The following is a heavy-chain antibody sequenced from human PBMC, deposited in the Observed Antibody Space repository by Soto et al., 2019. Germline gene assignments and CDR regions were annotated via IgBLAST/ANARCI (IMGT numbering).Heavy chain of an antibody. CDR3: AKDQITAAGYYSYYGMDV. D-gene: IGHD6-13*01. CDR1: GFTFSSYA. Sequence: PGGSLRLSCAASGFTFSSYAMSWVRQAPGKGLEWVSGISSSGGSTYYADSVKGRFTISRDNSKNTPYLQMNSLRAEDTAVYYCAKDQITAAGYYSYYGMDVWGQGTTVTVSS. J-gene: IGHJ6*02. CDR2: ISSSGGST. V-gene: IGHV3-23*01.